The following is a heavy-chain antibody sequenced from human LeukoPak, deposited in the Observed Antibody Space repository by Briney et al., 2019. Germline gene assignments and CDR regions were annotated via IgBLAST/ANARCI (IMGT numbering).Heavy chain of an antibody. CDR2: INPSGTWT. Sequence: ASEKVSCKASGHTFSRSYMHWVRQAPGQGLEWMGVINPSGTWTSYAQKFRGRITMTRDMSTSTDYMELRSLGFEDTAVYYCAKDNSVGDIAWWFDPWGQGTLVTVSS. CDR1: GHTFSRSY. J-gene: IGHJ5*02. CDR3: AKDNSVGDIAWWFDP. D-gene: IGHD1-26*01. V-gene: IGHV1-46*01.